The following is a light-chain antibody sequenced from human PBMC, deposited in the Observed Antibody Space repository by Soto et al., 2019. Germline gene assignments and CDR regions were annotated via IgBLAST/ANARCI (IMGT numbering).Light chain of an antibody. CDR2: DVS. V-gene: IGLV2-14*01. J-gene: IGLJ1*01. CDR1: SNDVGGYNY. CDR3: SSYTSSSTYV. Sequence: QSVLTQPASWSGAPGQSITISRPGTSNDVGGYNYVSWYQQHPGKAPKLMIYDVSNRPSGGSNRFSGSKSGNTASLTISGLQAKDEADYYCSSYTSSSTYVFGTGTKVTVL.